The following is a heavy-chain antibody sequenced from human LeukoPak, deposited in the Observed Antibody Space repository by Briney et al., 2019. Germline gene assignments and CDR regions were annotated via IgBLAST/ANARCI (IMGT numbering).Heavy chain of an antibody. CDR2: IRYDGSNK. D-gene: IGHD2-15*01. CDR3: ARGAGVVVVAATLFDH. J-gene: IGHJ4*02. Sequence: GGSLRLSCVASGFTFSSYGMHWVRQAPGKGLEWVAFIRYDGSNKYYADSVKGRFTISRDNSKNSLYLQMNSLRAEDTALYYCARGAGVVVVAATLFDHWGQGTLVTVSS. V-gene: IGHV3-30*02. CDR1: GFTFSSYG.